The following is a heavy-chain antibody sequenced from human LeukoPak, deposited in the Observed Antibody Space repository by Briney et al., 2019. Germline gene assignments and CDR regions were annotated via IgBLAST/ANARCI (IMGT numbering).Heavy chain of an antibody. CDR2: INHSGST. CDR1: GGSFSGYY. Sequence: SETLSLTCAVYGGSFSGYYWSWIRQPPGKGLEWIGEINHSGSTNYNPSLKSRVTISVDTSKNQFSLKLSSVTAADTAVYYCARQVGARYSSSWGEYYYYMDVWGKGTTVTVSS. J-gene: IGHJ6*03. CDR3: ARQVGARYSSSWGEYYYYMDV. V-gene: IGHV4-34*01. D-gene: IGHD6-13*01.